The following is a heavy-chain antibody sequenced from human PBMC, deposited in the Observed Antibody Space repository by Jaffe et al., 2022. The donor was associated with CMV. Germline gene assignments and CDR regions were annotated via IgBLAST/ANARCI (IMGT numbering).Heavy chain of an antibody. CDR2: INAGNGHT. J-gene: IGHJ4*02. D-gene: IGHD2-15*01. Sequence: QVQLVQSGAEVKKPGASVKVSCKASGYTFINYAIHWVRQAPGQGPEWMGWINAGNGHTQYSQRFQGRVTITRDTSANTAYMELSSLRSEDTAVYYCARAHCSGGSCYFYDYWGQGTLVTVSS. CDR1: GYTFINYA. V-gene: IGHV1-3*01. CDR3: ARAHCSGGSCYFYDY.